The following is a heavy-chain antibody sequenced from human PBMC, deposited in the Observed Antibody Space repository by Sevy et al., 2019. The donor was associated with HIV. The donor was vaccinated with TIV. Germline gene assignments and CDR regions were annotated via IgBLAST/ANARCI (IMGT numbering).Heavy chain of an antibody. J-gene: IGHJ4*02. V-gene: IGHV3-48*03. CDR1: GFTFSSYE. CDR3: ARDLPPSATTVAHFDH. Sequence: GGSLRLSCAASGFTFSSYEMNWVRQAPGKGLEWVSYIRNSGTTISYSDSVRGRFTISRDNARNSLYLQMNSLRGEDTAVYYCARDLPPSATTVAHFDHLGQGTLVTVSS. D-gene: IGHD4-17*01. CDR2: IRNSGTTI.